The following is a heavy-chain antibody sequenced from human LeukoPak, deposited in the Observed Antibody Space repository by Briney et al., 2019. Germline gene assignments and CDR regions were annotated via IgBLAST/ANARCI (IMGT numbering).Heavy chain of an antibody. CDR2: ISAYNGNT. CDR3: ARGGDPLGFPYLDL. J-gene: IGHJ2*01. CDR1: GYAFTSYG. V-gene: IGHV1-18*01. D-gene: IGHD3-10*01. Sequence: ASVRVSCKASGYAFTSYGISWVRQAPGQGLEWMEWISAYNGNTNYAQKLQGRVTMTTDTSTSTAYMELRSLRSDDTAVYYCARGGDPLGFPYLDLWGRGTLVTVSS.